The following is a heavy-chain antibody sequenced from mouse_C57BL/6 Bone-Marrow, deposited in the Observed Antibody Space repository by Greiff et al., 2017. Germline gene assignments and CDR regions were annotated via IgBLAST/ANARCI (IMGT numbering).Heavy chain of an antibody. V-gene: IGHV14-4*01. Sequence: VQLQQSGAELVRPGASVKLSCTASGFNIKDDYMHWVKQRPEQGLEWIGWIDPENGDTEYASKFQGKATITADTSSNTAYLQLSSLTSEDTAVYYCTTKGYDYDVWYFDVWGTGTTVTVSS. J-gene: IGHJ1*03. D-gene: IGHD2-4*01. CDR2: IDPENGDT. CDR1: GFNIKDDY. CDR3: TTKGYDYDVWYFDV.